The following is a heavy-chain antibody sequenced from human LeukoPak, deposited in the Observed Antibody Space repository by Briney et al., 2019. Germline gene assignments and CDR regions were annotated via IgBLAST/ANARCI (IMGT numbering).Heavy chain of an antibody. CDR2: IYYNKIT. CDR1: GVSSYSSTYY. Sequence: SETLSLTCTFWGVSSYSSTYYWAWIRQPPGKGLEFIGSIYYNKITHHNPSLKSRLTISAQKSTKHFSLRFKCATAAHTALYYSARPLAAGTDAFDICGQGRVVTVSS. V-gene: IGHV4-39*02. J-gene: IGHJ3*02. CDR3: ARPLAAGTDAFDI. D-gene: IGHD2-15*01.